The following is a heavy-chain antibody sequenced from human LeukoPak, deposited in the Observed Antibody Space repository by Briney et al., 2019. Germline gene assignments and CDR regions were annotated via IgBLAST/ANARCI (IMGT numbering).Heavy chain of an antibody. D-gene: IGHD1-26*01. CDR1: GGSIRSGGYY. Sequence: SETLSLTCTVSGGSIRSGGYYWTWIRQHPGEGLEWIGNIYYSGSTNYNPSLKSRVTIWVDTSNNQFSLKMRSVTAADTAVYYCARDLGPGGSPFDLWGRGTLVTVSS. CDR2: IYYSGST. V-gene: IGHV4-31*03. CDR3: ARDLGPGGSPFDL. J-gene: IGHJ2*01.